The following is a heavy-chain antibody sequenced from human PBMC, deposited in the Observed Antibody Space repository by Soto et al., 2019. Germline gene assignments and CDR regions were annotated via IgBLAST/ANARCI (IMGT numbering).Heavy chain of an antibody. D-gene: IGHD3-16*01. CDR2: IYYSGNT. V-gene: IGHV4-30-4*08. CDR3: AREGGESSDGLYYFDS. CDR1: GGSVNNGNYY. Sequence: PSETLSLTCTVSGGSVNNGNYYWSWIRQPPGKGLEWIGHIYYSGNTDYNPSLKSRLAISIDTSKNQFSLKLSSVTAADTAVYFCAREGGESSDGLYYFDSWGQGSLVTVSS. J-gene: IGHJ4*02.